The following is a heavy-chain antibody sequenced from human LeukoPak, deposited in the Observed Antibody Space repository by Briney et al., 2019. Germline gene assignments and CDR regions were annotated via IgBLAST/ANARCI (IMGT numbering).Heavy chain of an antibody. CDR3: AKQMDHVHSSSWWWGFHY. D-gene: IGHD6-13*01. J-gene: IGHJ4*02. CDR2: ISYDGSNK. CDR1: VFTFSSYG. Sequence: GGSLRLFCAAWVFTFSSYGVQGVRQASGRGLEWVAVISYDGSNKYCADSVKGRFTISRDNSKNTLYLQMNSLRAEDTAVYYCAKQMDHVHSSSWWWGFHYWGQGTLVTVSS. V-gene: IGHV3-30*18.